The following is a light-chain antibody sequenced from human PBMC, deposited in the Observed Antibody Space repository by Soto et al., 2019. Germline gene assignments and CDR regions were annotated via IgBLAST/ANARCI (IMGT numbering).Light chain of an antibody. CDR1: SSNIGAGYD. CDR2: GNS. J-gene: IGLJ3*02. V-gene: IGLV1-40*01. CDR3: QSYDSRLSAWV. Sequence: QAVVTQPPSVSGAPGQRVTISCTGSSSNIGAGYDVHWYQQLPGTAPKLLIYGNSNRPSGVPDRFSGSKSGTSASLAITGLQAEDEADYYCQSYDSRLSAWVFGGGTKLTVL.